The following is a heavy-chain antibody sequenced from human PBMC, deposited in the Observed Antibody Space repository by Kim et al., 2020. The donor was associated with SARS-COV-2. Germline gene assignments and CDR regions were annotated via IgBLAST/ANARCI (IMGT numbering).Heavy chain of an antibody. CDR3: AGTVTTNNWFDP. D-gene: IGHD4-17*01. Sequence: SVKVSCKASGGTFSSYAISWVRQAPGQGLEWMGGIIPIFGTANYAQKFQGRVTITADESTSTAYMELSSLRSEDTAVYYCAGTVTTNNWFDPWGQGTLVTVSS. CDR2: IIPIFGTA. V-gene: IGHV1-69*13. J-gene: IGHJ5*02. CDR1: GGTFSSYA.